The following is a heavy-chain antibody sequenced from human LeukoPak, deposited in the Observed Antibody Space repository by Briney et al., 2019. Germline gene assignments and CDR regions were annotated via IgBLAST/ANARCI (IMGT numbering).Heavy chain of an antibody. J-gene: IGHJ4*02. CDR3: ANGRGPNTGPTLDY. CDR2: ISGSGENT. CDR1: GLTFSSSS. V-gene: IGHV3-23*01. D-gene: IGHD5-24*01. Sequence: GGSLRLSCAASGLTFSSSSMTWVRQAPGKGLEWVSCISGSGENTYYADSVRGRFTISGDNSKNTLFLQLNSLRAEDTAIYYCANGRGPNTGPTLDYWGQGTLVTVSS.